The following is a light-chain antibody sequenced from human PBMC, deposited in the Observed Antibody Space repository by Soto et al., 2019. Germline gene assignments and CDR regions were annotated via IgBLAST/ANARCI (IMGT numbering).Light chain of an antibody. V-gene: IGKV3-15*01. CDR3: QEYNDWHRGT. Sequence: EIVMTQSPRTLSLSAGQRATLXCRASQSLSSSFVAWYQQRPGQAPRVLIYAASTRATGIADRFSGSGSGTDFTLTISSLQPEDIGLYYCQEYNDWHRGTFGQGTKVDIK. CDR2: AAS. CDR1: QSLSSS. J-gene: IGKJ1*01.